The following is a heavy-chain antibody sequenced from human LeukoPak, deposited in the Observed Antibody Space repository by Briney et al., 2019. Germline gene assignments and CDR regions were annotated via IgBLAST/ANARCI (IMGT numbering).Heavy chain of an antibody. Sequence: ASVKVSCKASGYTFTGYYMHWVRQAPGQGLEWMGWINPNSGGTNYAQKFQGRVTMTRDTSISTAYMELSRLRSDDTAVYYCARDRLSSDIVVVPAAKMVNWFDPWGQGTLVTVSS. V-gene: IGHV1-2*02. CDR3: ARDRLSSDIVVVPAAKMVNWFDP. J-gene: IGHJ5*02. D-gene: IGHD2-2*01. CDR1: GYTFTGYY. CDR2: INPNSGGT.